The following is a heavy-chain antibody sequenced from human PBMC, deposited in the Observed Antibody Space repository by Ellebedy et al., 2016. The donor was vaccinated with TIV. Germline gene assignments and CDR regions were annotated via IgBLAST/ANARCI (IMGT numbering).Heavy chain of an antibody. CDR3: ARDILGSSPDY. CDR1: GFIFDDYD. V-gene: IGHV3-20*03. Sequence: GGSLRLSXPASGFIFDDYDMSWVRQAPGKGLEWVSGINWNGTSTGYADSVKGRFTISRENAKNSLYLQMNSLRSEDTALYYCARDILGSSPDYWGQGTLVTVSS. J-gene: IGHJ4*02. CDR2: INWNGTST. D-gene: IGHD3-10*01.